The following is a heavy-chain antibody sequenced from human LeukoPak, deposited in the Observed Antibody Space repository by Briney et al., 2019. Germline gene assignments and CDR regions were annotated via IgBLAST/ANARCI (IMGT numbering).Heavy chain of an antibody. CDR2: INPSGGST. CDR3: ARDGGAYYYGSGSGY. D-gene: IGHD3-10*01. Sequence: GASVKVSCKASGYTFTSYYMHWVRQAPGQGLEWMGIINPSGGSTSYAQKFQGRVTMTRDTSTSTVYMELSSLRSEDTAVYYCARDGGAYYYGSGSGYWGQGTLVTVSS. J-gene: IGHJ4*02. V-gene: IGHV1-46*01. CDR1: GYTFTSYY.